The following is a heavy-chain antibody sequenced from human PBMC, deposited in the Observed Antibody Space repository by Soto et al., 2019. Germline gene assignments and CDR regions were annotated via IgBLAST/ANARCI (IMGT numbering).Heavy chain of an antibody. CDR1: GGTFSSYA. V-gene: IGHV1-69*13. CDR2: IIPIFGTA. Sequence: SVKVSCKASGGTFSSYAISWVRQAPGQGLEWMGGIIPIFGTANYAQKFQGRVTITADESTSTAYMELSSLRSEDTAVYYCARDACTSCNYYFYSGMDVWGQGTTVTVSS. CDR3: ARDACTSCNYYFYSGMDV. D-gene: IGHD2-2*01. J-gene: IGHJ6*02.